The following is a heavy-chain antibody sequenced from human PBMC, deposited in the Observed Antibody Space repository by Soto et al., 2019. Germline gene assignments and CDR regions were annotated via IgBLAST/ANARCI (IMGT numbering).Heavy chain of an antibody. J-gene: IGHJ4*02. CDR3: AKDRFVLPRYGDPLYFDY. CDR1: GFTFSSYA. V-gene: IGHV3-23*01. D-gene: IGHD4-17*01. Sequence: EVQLLESGGGLVQPGGSLRLSCAASGFTFSSYAMSWVRQAPGKGLEWVSAISGSGGSTYYADSVKGRFTISRDNSKNTLYLQMNSLRAEDTAVYYCAKDRFVLPRYGDPLYFDYWGQGTLVTVSS. CDR2: ISGSGGST.